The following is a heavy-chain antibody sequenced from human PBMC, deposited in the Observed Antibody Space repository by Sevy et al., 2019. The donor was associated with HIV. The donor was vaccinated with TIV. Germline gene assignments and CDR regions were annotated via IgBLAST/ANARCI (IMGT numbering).Heavy chain of an antibody. CDR2: VYSDLRT. D-gene: IGHD5-12*01. J-gene: IGHJ6*03. CDR3: ARVIDGYHREFNYFYYYMDV. CDR1: GFTVCNNF. V-gene: IGHV3-53*01. Sequence: GGSLRLSCAVSGFTVCNNFLNWVRQSPGKGLEWVSTVYSDLRTFYADSVKGRFTVSRDDPKNALYLQMNSLRAEDTAVYYCARVIDGYHREFNYFYYYMDVWGKGTTVTVSS.